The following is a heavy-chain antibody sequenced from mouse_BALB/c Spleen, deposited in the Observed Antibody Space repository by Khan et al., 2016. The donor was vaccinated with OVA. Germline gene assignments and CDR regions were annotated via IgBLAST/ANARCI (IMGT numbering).Heavy chain of an antibody. V-gene: IGHV1-5*01. CDR1: GYTFTSYW. CDR3: TRAGYGAFAY. J-gene: IGHJ3*01. D-gene: IGHD1-1*01. Sequence: VQLQQSGTVLVRPGASVKMSCKASGYTFTSYWMHWVKQRPGQGLEWIGGIFPGNNDTTYNQKIKGRAKLTAVTSASTANMELSSLTNEDSAVYYCTRAGYGAFAYWGQGTLVTVSA. CDR2: IFPGNNDT.